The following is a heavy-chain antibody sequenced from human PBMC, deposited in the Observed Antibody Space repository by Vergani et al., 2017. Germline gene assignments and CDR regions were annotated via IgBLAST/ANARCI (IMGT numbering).Heavy chain of an antibody. D-gene: IGHD3-3*01. CDR3: ARSSTYYEFWSGYRPHYYYYGMDV. CDR1: GYTFTSYD. V-gene: IGHV1-8*01. Sequence: QVQLVQSGAEVKKPGASVKVSCKASGYTFTSYDINWVRQATGQGLEWMGWMNPNSGNTGYAQKFQGRVTMTRNTSISTAYMELSSLRSEDTAVYYCARSSTYYEFWSGYRPHYYYYGMDVWGQGTTVTVSS. J-gene: IGHJ6*02. CDR2: MNPNSGNT.